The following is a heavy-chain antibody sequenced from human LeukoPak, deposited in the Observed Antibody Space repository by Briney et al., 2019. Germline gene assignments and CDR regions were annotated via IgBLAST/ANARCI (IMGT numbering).Heavy chain of an antibody. Sequence: SETLSPTCTVSGGSISSYYWSWIRQPPGKGLEWIGYIYYSGSTNYNPSLKSRVTISVDTSKNQFSLKLSSVTAADTAVYYCARTRGYSYDPSLDFDYWGQGTLVTVSS. V-gene: IGHV4-59*01. J-gene: IGHJ4*02. D-gene: IGHD5-18*01. CDR1: GGSISSYY. CDR3: ARTRGYSYDPSLDFDY. CDR2: IYYSGST.